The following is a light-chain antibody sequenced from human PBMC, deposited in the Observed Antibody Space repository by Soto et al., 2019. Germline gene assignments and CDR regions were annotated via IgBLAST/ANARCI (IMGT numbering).Light chain of an antibody. J-gene: IGKJ4*01. CDR2: GAS. CDR3: QQYYSPPPT. V-gene: IGKV4-1*01. CDR1: QSVSYSSNNKNS. Sequence: DIVMTQSPDSLAVSLGERATINCKSSQSVSYSSNNKNSLAWYQQKSGQPPKLLIYGASTRESGVPDRFSGSGSGTDFTLTISSLQAEDVAVYYCQQYYSPPPTFGGGTKVDIK.